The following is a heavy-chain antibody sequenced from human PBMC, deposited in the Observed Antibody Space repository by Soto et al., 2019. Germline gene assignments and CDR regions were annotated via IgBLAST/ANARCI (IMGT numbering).Heavy chain of an antibody. CDR1: GYSISSSNW. Sequence: SETLSLTCAVSGYSISSSNWWGWIRQPPGKGLEWIGYIYYSGTTYYNPSLKSRVTISVDTSKNQFSLKLSSVTAADTAVYYCARRYGGTFDYWGQGTLVTVS. CDR2: IYYSGTT. D-gene: IGHD2-15*01. V-gene: IGHV4-28*01. CDR3: ARRYGGTFDY. J-gene: IGHJ4*02.